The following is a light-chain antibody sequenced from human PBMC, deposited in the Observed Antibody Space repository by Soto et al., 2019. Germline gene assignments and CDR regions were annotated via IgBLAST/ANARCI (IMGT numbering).Light chain of an antibody. CDR2: GAS. CDR3: HEGNAPPWT. V-gene: IGKV3-20*01. Sequence: EIVLKQSPGTLTLSPGERATLSCRASQSISSTSLAGYQQKPGQAPRLLISGASSRATGIPDRFSVSVSGTGFTLSISSLEPEDFAVYYCHEGNAPPWTFAQGTKVEIK. CDR1: QSISSTS. J-gene: IGKJ1*01.